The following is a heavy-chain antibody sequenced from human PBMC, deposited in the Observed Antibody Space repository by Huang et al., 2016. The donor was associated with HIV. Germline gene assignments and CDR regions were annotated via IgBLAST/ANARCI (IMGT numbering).Heavy chain of an antibody. V-gene: IGHV1-8*01. CDR2: MNPNSGNK. CDR3: VRGWYIAALPYFDY. J-gene: IGHJ4*02. D-gene: IGHD6-6*01. Sequence: QVQLVQSGAEVRKPGASVKVSCEAYGYSFASYDINWVRQATGQGLEWMGWMNPNSGNKGYAQKCQGRVTMTRNTSISTAYMELSSLRSEDTAKYFCVRGWYIAALPYFDYWGQGTLVTVSS. CDR1: GYSFASYD.